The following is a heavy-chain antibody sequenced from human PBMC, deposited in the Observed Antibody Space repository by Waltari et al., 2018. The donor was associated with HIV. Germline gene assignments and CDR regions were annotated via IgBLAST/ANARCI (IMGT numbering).Heavy chain of an antibody. CDR3: ARGPHTSIFGVVKYFQP. Sequence: QVQLQQWGTGLLMPSETLSLTCAVYGGSLTAYYWTWTLPSPGHGLEWIGEIDNSGSTNYNPSLKSRVTISVDASKNQFSLKLTSVTAADTGLYYCARGPHTSIFGVVKYFQPWGQGTLVIVSS. CDR2: IDNSGST. CDR1: GGSLTAYY. D-gene: IGHD3-3*01. V-gene: IGHV4-34*02. J-gene: IGHJ1*01.